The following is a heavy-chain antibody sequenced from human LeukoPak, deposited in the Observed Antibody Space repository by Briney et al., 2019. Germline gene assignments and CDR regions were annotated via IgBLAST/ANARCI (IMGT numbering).Heavy chain of an antibody. CDR3: AKLDIVVVPAANFDY. D-gene: IGHD2-2*03. J-gene: IGHJ4*02. Sequence: GGSLRLSCAASGFTFSSYGMTWVRQAPGKGLEWVSYISSSSSTIYYADSVKGRFTISRDNAKNSLYLQLNSLRAEDTAIYYCAKLDIVVVPAANFDYWGQGTLVTVSS. V-gene: IGHV3-48*01. CDR2: ISSSSSTI. CDR1: GFTFSSYG.